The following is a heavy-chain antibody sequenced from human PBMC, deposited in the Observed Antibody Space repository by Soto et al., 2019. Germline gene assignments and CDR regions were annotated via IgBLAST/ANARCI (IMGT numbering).Heavy chain of an antibody. V-gene: IGHV3-15*07. CDR1: GFTFSNAW. J-gene: IGHJ6*02. Sequence: GGSLRLSCAASGFTFSNAWINWVRQAPGKGLEWVGHIKSKTDGGTTDYAAPVKGRFTISRDDSKNTLYLQMGSLRAEDMAVYYCARRIQFGYGMDVWGQGTTVTVSS. CDR2: IKSKTDGGTT. CDR3: ARRIQFGYGMDV. D-gene: IGHD3-16*01.